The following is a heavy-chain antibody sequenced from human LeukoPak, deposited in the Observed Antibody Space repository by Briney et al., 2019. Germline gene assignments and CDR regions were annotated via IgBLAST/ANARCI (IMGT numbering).Heavy chain of an antibody. CDR1: GGSISSYY. V-gene: IGHV4-4*07. J-gene: IGHJ6*03. CDR3: ARVQARDYYYYYYMDV. Sequence: SETLSLTCTVSGGSISSYYWSWIRQPAGKGLERIGRIYTSGSTNYNPSLKSRVTMSVDTSKNQFSLKLSSVTAADTAVYYCARVQARDYYYYYYMDVWGKGTTVTVSS. D-gene: IGHD3-10*01. CDR2: IYTSGST.